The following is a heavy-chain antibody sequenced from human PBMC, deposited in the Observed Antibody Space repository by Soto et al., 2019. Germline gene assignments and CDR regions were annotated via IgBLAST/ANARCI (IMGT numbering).Heavy chain of an antibody. V-gene: IGHV4-59*08. D-gene: IGHD3-3*01. Sequence: SETLSLTCTVSGGSISSYYWSWIRQPPGKGLEWIGYIYYSGSTNYNPSLKSRVTISVDTSKNQFSLKLSSVTAADTAVYYCARGMRDYDFWSGIGSMDVWGKGTTVTVAS. J-gene: IGHJ6*03. CDR2: IYYSGST. CDR1: GGSISSYY. CDR3: ARGMRDYDFWSGIGSMDV.